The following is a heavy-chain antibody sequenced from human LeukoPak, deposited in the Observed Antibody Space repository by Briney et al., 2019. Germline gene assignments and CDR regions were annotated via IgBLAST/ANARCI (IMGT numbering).Heavy chain of an antibody. CDR1: GYSFTSYW. J-gene: IGHJ2*01. D-gene: IGHD1-1*01. V-gene: IGHV5-51*01. CDR2: IYPGDSDT. Sequence: GESLQISCKGSGYSFTSYWIGWVRQMPGKGLEWMGIIYPGDSDTRYSPSFQGQVTISADKSISTAYLQWSSLKASDTAMYYCARHRIDDGKYWYFDLWGRGTQVTVSS. CDR3: ARHRIDDGKYWYFDL.